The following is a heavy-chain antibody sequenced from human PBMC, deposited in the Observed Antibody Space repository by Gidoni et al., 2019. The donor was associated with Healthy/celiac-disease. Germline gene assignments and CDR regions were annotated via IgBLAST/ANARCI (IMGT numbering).Heavy chain of an antibody. CDR3: ARSPGDYDSSGFDY. Sequence: EVQLVESGGGLVQPGGSLRLACAASGFTFSSYSMNWVRQAPGKGLEWVSYISSSSSTIYYADSVKGRFTISRDNAKNSLYLQMNSLRDEDTAVYYCARSPGDYDSSGFDYWGQGTLVTVSS. CDR1: GFTFSSYS. V-gene: IGHV3-48*02. CDR2: ISSSSSTI. J-gene: IGHJ4*02. D-gene: IGHD3-22*01.